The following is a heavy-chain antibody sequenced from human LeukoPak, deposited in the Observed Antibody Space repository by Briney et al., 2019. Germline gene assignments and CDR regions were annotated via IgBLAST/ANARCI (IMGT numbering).Heavy chain of an antibody. J-gene: IGHJ5*02. CDR3: ARVGYNLNWFDP. D-gene: IGHD5-24*01. V-gene: IGHV1-69*06. CDR2: IIPIFGTT. Sequence: SVKVSCKASGGTFSTYAISWVRQAPGQGLEWMGGIIPIFGTTNYAQKFQGRVTITADKSTSAAYMELSSLRSEDTAVYYCARVGYNLNWFDPWGQGTLVTVSS. CDR1: GGTFSTYA.